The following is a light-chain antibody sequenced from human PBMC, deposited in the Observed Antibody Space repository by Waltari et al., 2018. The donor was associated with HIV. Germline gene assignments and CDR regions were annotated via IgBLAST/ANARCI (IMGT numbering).Light chain of an antibody. J-gene: IGLJ2*01. Sequence: QSALTQPASVSGSPGQSITISCTGTSSDIGTYNYVSWYQQHHGDAPKIIIYDVSKRPSGVSNRFSGSKSVNMASLTIFVLQAEDEADYYCSSYTIWSTLEFVVGTKLTVL. CDR2: DVS. CDR1: SSDIGTYNY. CDR3: SSYTIWSTLE. V-gene: IGLV2-14*03.